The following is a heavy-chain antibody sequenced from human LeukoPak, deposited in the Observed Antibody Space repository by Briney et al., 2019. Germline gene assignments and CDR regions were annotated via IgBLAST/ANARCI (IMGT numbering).Heavy chain of an antibody. CDR3: ATDRETTASGTFDY. V-gene: IGHV3-30*03. CDR1: GFTFNNYV. Sequence: PGGSLRLSCAASGFTFNNYVIHYVRQAPGKGLEWVAVISDDGRHKNYADSVKGRFTISRDNSNNTLYLQMNSLRVEDTGVYYCATDRETTASGTFDYWGQGTLVTVSS. J-gene: IGHJ4*02. D-gene: IGHD6-13*01. CDR2: ISDDGRHK.